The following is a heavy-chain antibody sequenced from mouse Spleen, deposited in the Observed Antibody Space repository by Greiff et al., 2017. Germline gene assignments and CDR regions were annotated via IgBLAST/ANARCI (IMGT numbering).Heavy chain of an antibody. CDR2: IWRGGST. CDR1: GFSLTSYG. CDR3: AKNERIYYGYDYYAMDY. D-gene: IGHD1-2*01. V-gene: IGHV2-5*01. Sequence: QVQLKESGPGLVQPSQSLSITCTVSGFSLTSYGVHWVRQSPGKGLEWLGVIWRGGSTDYNAAFMSRLSITKDNSKSQVFFKMNSLQADDTAIYYCAKNERIYYGYDYYAMDYWGQGTSVTVSS. J-gene: IGHJ4*01.